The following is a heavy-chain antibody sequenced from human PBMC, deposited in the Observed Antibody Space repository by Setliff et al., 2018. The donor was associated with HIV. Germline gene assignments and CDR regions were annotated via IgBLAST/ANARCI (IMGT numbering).Heavy chain of an antibody. CDR1: GYTLGGNY. CDR2: IDPNSGGT. CDR3: ARGSGLLTAPLDY. D-gene: IGHD5-18*01. V-gene: IGHV1-2*02. Sequence: TAVASVKVSCKASGYTLGGNYMHWVRQAPGQGLEWMGWIDPNSGGTNYAQKFEGRVTMTRDTSISTAYMELNRLSSDDTAVYYCARGSGLLTAPLDYWGQGTLVTVSS. J-gene: IGHJ4*02.